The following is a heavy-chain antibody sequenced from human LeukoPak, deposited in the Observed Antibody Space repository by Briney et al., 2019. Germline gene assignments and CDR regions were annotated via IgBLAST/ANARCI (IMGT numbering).Heavy chain of an antibody. J-gene: IGHJ4*02. D-gene: IGHD6-19*01. CDR3: ATYSRAWYSAKY. V-gene: IGHV5-10-1*01. Sequence: GESLKISCKGSGNSFTNYWIGWVRQMPGKGLEWMGTIDPSDSYTNYSPSFQGHVTISADKSITTAYLQWSSLKASDTAMYYCATYSRAWYSAKYWGQGTLVTVSS. CDR2: IDPSDSYT. CDR1: GNSFTNYW.